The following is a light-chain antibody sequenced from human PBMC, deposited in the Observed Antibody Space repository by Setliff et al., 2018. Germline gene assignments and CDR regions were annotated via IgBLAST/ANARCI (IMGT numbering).Light chain of an antibody. J-gene: IGLJ2*01. CDR1: SSDVGGYNY. Sequence: LTQPAAVSGSPGQSITISCAGTSSDVGGYNYVSWYQQHPGKAPKLMIYEVTKRPSGVSDRFSDSKSGNTASLTISGLQAEDEADYYCLSYTSKTTHALFAGGTK. CDR3: LSYTSKTTHAL. V-gene: IGLV2-14*01. CDR2: EVT.